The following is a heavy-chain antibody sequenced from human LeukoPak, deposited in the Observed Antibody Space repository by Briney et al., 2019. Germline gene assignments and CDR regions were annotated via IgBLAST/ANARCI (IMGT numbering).Heavy chain of an antibody. D-gene: IGHD6-13*01. CDR1: GFTFSGYE. CDR2: IFTGGGT. V-gene: IGHV3-66*04. CDR3: ARPRAAAGLGAFDI. Sequence: PGGSLRLSCAASGFTFSGYEMNWVRQAPGKGLEWVSVIFTGGGTFYADSAKGRFTISRDNSKNTLYLQVNSLRAEDTAVYYCARPRAAAGLGAFDIWGQGTMATVSS. J-gene: IGHJ3*02.